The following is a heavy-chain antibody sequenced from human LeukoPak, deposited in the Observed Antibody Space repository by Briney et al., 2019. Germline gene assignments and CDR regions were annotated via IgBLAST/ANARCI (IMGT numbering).Heavy chain of an antibody. J-gene: IGHJ4*02. CDR3: AKPITIFGVVIS. CDR2: ISNSGGTT. D-gene: IGHD3-3*01. CDR1: GFTFSDDY. Sequence: PGGSLRLSCAASGFTFSDDYMYWTRRAPGKGLEWVSYISNSGGTTYYRDSVKGRFTISRDNARNSSYLQMNSLTAEDTAVYYCAKPITIFGVVISWGQGTLVTVSS. V-gene: IGHV3-11*01.